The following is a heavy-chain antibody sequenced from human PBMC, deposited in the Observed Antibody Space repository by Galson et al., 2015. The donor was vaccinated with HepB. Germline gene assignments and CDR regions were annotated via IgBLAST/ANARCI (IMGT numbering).Heavy chain of an antibody. D-gene: IGHD6-13*01. CDR3: ARDPGQAADY. CDR1: GFTFSSYS. V-gene: IGHV3-48*01. J-gene: IGHJ4*02. Sequence: SLRLSCAASGFTFSSYSMNWVRQAPGKGLEWVSYISSSSSTIYYADSVKGRFTISRDNSKNTLYLQMNSLRAEDTAVYYCARDPGQAADYWGQGTLVTVSS. CDR2: ISSSSSTI.